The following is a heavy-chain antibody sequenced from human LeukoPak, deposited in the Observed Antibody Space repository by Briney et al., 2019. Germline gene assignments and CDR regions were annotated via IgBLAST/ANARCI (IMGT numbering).Heavy chain of an antibody. CDR2: IHYSGST. Sequence: SETLSLTCTVSGGSISSGGYYWGWIRQPPGKGLEWIGSIHYSGSTYYNPSLKSRVTISVDTSKNQFSLKLSSVTAADTAVYYCARDLDDYVWGSYRPHDGFDIWGQGTMVTVSS. J-gene: IGHJ3*02. CDR3: ARDLDDYVWGSYRPHDGFDI. D-gene: IGHD3-16*02. V-gene: IGHV4-39*07. CDR1: GGSISSGGYY.